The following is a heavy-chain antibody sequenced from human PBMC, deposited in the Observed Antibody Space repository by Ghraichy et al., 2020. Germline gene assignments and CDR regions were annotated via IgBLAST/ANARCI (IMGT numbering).Heavy chain of an antibody. CDR3: AKDQLLSDYYGSGSFSDNWFDP. CDR1: GFTFSSYA. Sequence: GGSLRLSCAASGFTFSSYAMSWVRQAPGKGLEWVSAISGSGGSTYYADSVKGRFTISRDNSKNTLYLQMNSLRAEDTAVYYCAKDQLLSDYYGSGSFSDNWFDPWGQGTLVTVSS. J-gene: IGHJ5*02. V-gene: IGHV3-23*01. D-gene: IGHD3-10*01. CDR2: ISGSGGST.